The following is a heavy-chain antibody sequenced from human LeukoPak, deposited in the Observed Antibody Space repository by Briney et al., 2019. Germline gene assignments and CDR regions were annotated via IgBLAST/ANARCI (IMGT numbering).Heavy chain of an antibody. Sequence: PGGSLRLSCAASGFTFSSYSMNWVRQAPGKGLEWVASISSSSSYIYYDDSVNGRFTISRDNAKNSLYLQLHSPRAEDTAVYYCARSFNPGYGDSLWGQGTLVTVSS. V-gene: IGHV3-21*01. CDR1: GFTFSSYS. J-gene: IGHJ4*02. D-gene: IGHD4-17*01. CDR2: ISSSSSYI. CDR3: ARSFNPGYGDSL.